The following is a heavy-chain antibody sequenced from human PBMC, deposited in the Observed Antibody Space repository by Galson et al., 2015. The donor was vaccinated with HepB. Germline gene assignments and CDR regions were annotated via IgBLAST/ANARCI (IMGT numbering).Heavy chain of an antibody. CDR3: ARPRGDPLLAWYFDY. CDR2: MYYSGNT. J-gene: IGHJ4*02. Sequence: SETLSLTCTVSGGSISSSSYYWGWIRQPPGKGLEWIGSMYYSGNTYYNPSLKSRITISVDTSKNQFSLKLSSVTAADTAVYYCARPRGDPLLAWYFDYWGQGTLVTVSS. V-gene: IGHV4-39*01. CDR1: GGSISSSSYY. D-gene: IGHD3-3*01.